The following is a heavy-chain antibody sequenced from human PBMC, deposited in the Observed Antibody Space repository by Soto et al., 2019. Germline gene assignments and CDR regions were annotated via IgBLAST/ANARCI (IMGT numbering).Heavy chain of an antibody. CDR2: IYYNGST. Sequence: SETLSLTCTVSGGSISSYYWSWIRQPPGKGLEWIGYIYYNGSTNYNPSLKSRVTISVDTSKNQFSLKLSSVTAADTAVYFCARVTNIISRFSSRFDPWGQGTLVTVSS. CDR3: ARVTNIISRFSSRFDP. J-gene: IGHJ5*02. D-gene: IGHD3-3*01. CDR1: GGSISSYY. V-gene: IGHV4-59*08.